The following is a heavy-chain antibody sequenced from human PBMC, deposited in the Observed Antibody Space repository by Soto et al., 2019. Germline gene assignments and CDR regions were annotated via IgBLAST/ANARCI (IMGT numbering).Heavy chain of an antibody. CDR3: AKDWGSSGRYFDY. CDR1: GFTFSSYA. V-gene: IGHV3-23*01. D-gene: IGHD3-16*01. CDR2: ISGSGGST. Sequence: EVQLLESGGGLVQPGGSLRLSCAASGFTFSSYAMSWVRQAPGKGLEWVSAISGSGGSTYYADSVKGRFTISRDNSKNTLYLQINSLRAEDTAVYYCAKDWGSSGRYFDYWGQGTLVTVSS. J-gene: IGHJ4*02.